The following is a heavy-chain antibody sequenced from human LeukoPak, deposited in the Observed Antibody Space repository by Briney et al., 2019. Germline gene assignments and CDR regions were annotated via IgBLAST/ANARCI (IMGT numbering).Heavy chain of an antibody. CDR2: ISYDGSNK. D-gene: IGHD3-3*01. V-gene: IGHV3-30-3*01. J-gene: IGHJ4*02. CDR3: ARSLSPDYDFWSGYSPDYFDY. Sequence: GGSLRLSCAASGFTFSSYAMHWVRQAPGKGLEWVAVISYDGSNKYYADSVKGRFTISRDNSKNTLYLQMNSLRAEDTAVYYCARSLSPDYDFWSGYSPDYFDYWGQGTLVTVSS. CDR1: GFTFSSYA.